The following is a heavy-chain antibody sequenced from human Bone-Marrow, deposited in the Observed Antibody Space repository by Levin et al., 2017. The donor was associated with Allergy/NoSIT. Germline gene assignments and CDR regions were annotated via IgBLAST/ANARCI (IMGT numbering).Heavy chain of an antibody. CDR1: GFPFSYFG. CDR3: VRDIGQGLRGPSLDY. D-gene: IGHD3/OR15-3a*01. V-gene: IGHV3-30*03. CDR2: ISHDGNSK. Sequence: LSLTCAASGFPFSYFGMHWVRQVPGKGLEWLTIISHDGNSKYYAASLKGRFSISRDNSNNTMYLQLNSLRVEDSAIYFCVRDIGQGLRGPSLDYWGQGTLVTVSS. J-gene: IGHJ4*02.